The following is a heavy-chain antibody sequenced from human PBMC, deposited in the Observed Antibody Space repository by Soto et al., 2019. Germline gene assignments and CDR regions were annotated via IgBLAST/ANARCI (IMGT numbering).Heavy chain of an antibody. J-gene: IGHJ6*02. V-gene: IGHV3-11*06. CDR3: ARAGYDLWSGYYPMDV. CDR2: ISSSSSYT. CDR1: GFTFSDYY. Sequence: GGSLRLSCAASGFTFSDYYMSWIRQAPGKGLEWVSYISSSSSYTNYADSVKGRFTISRDNAKNSLYLQMNSLRAEDTAVYYCARAGYDLWSGYYPMDVWGQGTTVTVSS. D-gene: IGHD3-3*01.